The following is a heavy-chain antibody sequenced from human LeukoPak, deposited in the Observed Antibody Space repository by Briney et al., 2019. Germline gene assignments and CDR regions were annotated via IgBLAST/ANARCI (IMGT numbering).Heavy chain of an antibody. CDR3: ARGNSGSSYVEYYYGMDV. D-gene: IGHD1-26*01. CDR1: GFIVSSDY. Sequence: GGSLRLSCVASGFIVSSDYMSWVRQAPGKGLEWVSVIYSGGRTYYADSVKGRFTISGDNSKNTLYLQMNSLRAEDTAVYYCARGNSGSSYVEYYYGMDVWGQGTTVTVSS. CDR2: IYSGGRT. V-gene: IGHV3-53*01. J-gene: IGHJ6*02.